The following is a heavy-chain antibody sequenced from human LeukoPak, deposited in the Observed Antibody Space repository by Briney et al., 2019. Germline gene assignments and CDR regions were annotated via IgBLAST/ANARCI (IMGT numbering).Heavy chain of an antibody. CDR3: ARSDTMIVVVITPHAFDI. Sequence: ASVKVSCKASGYTFTSYGISWVRQAPGQGLEWMGWISAYNGNTNYAQKLQGRVTMTTDTSTSTAYMELRSLRSDDTAVYYCARSDTMIVVVITPHAFDIWGQGTMVTVS. J-gene: IGHJ3*02. CDR2: ISAYNGNT. CDR1: GYTFTSYG. D-gene: IGHD3-22*01. V-gene: IGHV1-18*01.